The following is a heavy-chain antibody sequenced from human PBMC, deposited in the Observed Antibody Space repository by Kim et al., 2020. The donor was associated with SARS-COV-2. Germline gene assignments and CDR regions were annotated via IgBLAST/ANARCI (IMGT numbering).Heavy chain of an antibody. J-gene: IGHJ3*01. Sequence: SRKGRFTISRDNAKTTPYLQMNSLRAEDTAVYYCTRNRGTSVAFWDAFDDWGQGTMVTVSS. D-gene: IGHD1-26*01. CDR3: TRNRGTSVAFWDAFDD. V-gene: IGHV3-73*01.